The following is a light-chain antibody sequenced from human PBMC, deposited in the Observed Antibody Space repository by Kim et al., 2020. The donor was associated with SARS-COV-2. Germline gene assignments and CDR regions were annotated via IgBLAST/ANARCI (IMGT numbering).Light chain of an antibody. Sequence: NFMLTQPHSVSESPGKTVTISCTRSSGSIASNYVHWYQQRPGSAPTTVIYEDDQRPSGVPDRFSASIDRSSNSASLTISRLKTEDEADYYCQSYDRSNVVFGGGTQLTVL. CDR3: QSYDRSNVV. CDR2: EDD. CDR1: SGSIASNY. V-gene: IGLV6-57*04. J-gene: IGLJ2*01.